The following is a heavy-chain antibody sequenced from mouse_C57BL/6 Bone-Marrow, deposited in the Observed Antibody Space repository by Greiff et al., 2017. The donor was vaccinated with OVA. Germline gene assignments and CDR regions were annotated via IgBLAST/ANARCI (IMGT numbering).Heavy chain of an antibody. Sequence: QVQLQQPGAELVKPGASVKLSCTASGYTFTSYWMQWVQQRPGQGLEWIGEIDPSDSYTNYNQKFKGKATLTVDTSSSTAYMQLSSVTTEDSAVYYCASDSNYEGFAYWGQGTPVTVSA. CDR3: ASDSNYEGFAY. D-gene: IGHD2-5*01. CDR2: IDPSDSYT. V-gene: IGHV1-50*01. J-gene: IGHJ3*01. CDR1: GYTFTSYW.